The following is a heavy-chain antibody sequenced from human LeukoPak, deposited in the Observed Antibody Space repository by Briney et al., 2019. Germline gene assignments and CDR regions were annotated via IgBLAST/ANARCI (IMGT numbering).Heavy chain of an antibody. J-gene: IGHJ4*02. CDR1: GFTFSSYS. CDR3: AKVSPLAAAGYYFDY. Sequence: GGTLRLSCAASGFTFSSYSMSWVRQAPGKGLEWVSYISSSSSTIYYADPVKGRFTIYRANAKNSLYLQMNSLRAEDTAVYYCAKVSPLAAAGYYFDYWGQGTLGTVSS. CDR2: ISSSSSTI. D-gene: IGHD6-13*01. V-gene: IGHV3-48*01.